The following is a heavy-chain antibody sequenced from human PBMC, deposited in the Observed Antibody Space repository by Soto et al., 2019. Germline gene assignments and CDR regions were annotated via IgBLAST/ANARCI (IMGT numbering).Heavy chain of an antibody. D-gene: IGHD2-15*01. CDR3: ARGDCVGGTCYSLAGSFYYYMDV. Sequence: EVQLVESGGGLVQPGGSLRLSCVASGFTFSNYWMYWVRQAPGEGLVWVARINNDGSGSSYADSAKGRLTISRDNVKNTLYLQMDSLRAEDTAVYYCARGDCVGGTCYSLAGSFYYYMDVWGKGTTVTVFS. V-gene: IGHV3-74*01. CDR1: GFTFSNYW. J-gene: IGHJ6*03. CDR2: INNDGSGS.